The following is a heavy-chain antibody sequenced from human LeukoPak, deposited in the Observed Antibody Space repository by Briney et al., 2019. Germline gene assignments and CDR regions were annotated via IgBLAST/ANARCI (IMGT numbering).Heavy chain of an antibody. D-gene: IGHD6-19*01. CDR1: GGSISSGSYD. J-gene: IGHJ4*02. V-gene: IGHV4-61*02. CDR2: IYTSGST. CDR3: ARDPSIAVAGTGFDY. Sequence: SETLSLTRTVAGGSISSGSYDWSWIRQPAGKGLEWIGRIYTSGSTNYNPSLKSRVTISVDTSKNQFSLKLSSVTAADTAVYYCARDPSIAVAGTGFDYWGQGTLVTVSS.